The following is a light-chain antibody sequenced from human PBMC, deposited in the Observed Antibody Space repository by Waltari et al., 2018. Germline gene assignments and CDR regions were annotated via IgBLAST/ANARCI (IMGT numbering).Light chain of an antibody. V-gene: IGKV2D-29*02. CDR3: MQSMQLPLT. Sequence: EIVMTQTPLSLSVTPGQPASISCRSSESLLHDDGRTYLFWYLQKPGQSPQLLISEVPNRFSGVPDRISGSGSGTDFTLKISRVEAEDVGIYYCMQSMQLPLTFGGGTKVEIK. CDR1: ESLLHDDGRTY. CDR2: EVP. J-gene: IGKJ4*01.